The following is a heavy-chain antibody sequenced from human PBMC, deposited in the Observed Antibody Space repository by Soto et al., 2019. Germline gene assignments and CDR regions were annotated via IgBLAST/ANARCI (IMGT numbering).Heavy chain of an antibody. CDR2: IKSKNDGGTT. J-gene: IGHJ4*02. Sequence: EVQLVESGGGVVKPGGSLRLSCAASGFSFNNAWMNWVRQAPVKGLEWVGRIKSKNDGGTTDYAAPVKGRFTISRDDSENTLYLQMNSLKSEDTAVYYCTTEVPYSSSWFFDYWGQGTLVTVSS. D-gene: IGHD6-13*01. V-gene: IGHV3-15*07. CDR3: TTEVPYSSSWFFDY. CDR1: GFSFNNAW.